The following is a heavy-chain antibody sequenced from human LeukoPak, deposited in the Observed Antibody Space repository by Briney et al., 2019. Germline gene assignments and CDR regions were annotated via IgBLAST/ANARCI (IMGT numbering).Heavy chain of an antibody. V-gene: IGHV4-39*01. J-gene: IGHJ4*02. CDR1: GASINTSGFY. Sequence: SETLSLTCTVYGASINTSGFYWGWVRQPPRKGLEWIGALYFSGTTYTNPSLKSRLTLSVDTSKNQFSLRLNSVTAADTAVYYCAKLDSWGLGTLVTVSS. CDR3: AKLDS. CDR2: LYFSGTT.